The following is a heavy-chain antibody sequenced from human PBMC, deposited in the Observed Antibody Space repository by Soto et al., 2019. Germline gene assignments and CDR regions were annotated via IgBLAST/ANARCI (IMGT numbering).Heavy chain of an antibody. Sequence: QVRLVQSGAEVKKPGSSVKVSCKYSGGTFKTESINWLRQAPGQGLEWMGNLLPAFGTADYAPKFQGRVTITADQATTTAYMELSSLTSQDTAFYFCARGHEYGGNSDAFDIWGQGTLVTVSS. CDR3: ARGHEYGGNSDAFDI. CDR2: LLPAFGTA. J-gene: IGHJ3*02. V-gene: IGHV1-69*13. D-gene: IGHD4-17*01. CDR1: GGTFKTES.